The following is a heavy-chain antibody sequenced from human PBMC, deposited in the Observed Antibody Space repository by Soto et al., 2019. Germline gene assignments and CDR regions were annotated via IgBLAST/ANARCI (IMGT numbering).Heavy chain of an antibody. J-gene: IGHJ3*02. CDR2: IIAIFGTA. V-gene: IGHV1-69*13. CDR3: ARGARGDAFDI. Sequence: SVKNSCQSPGGTLSSYAITVVRQAPGQGLEWMGGIIAIFGTANYTQKFQGRVTITADESTRQAYMELSSLRSEDTAVDYCARGARGDAFDIWCRGTMFTVSS. D-gene: IGHD3-10*01. CDR1: GGTLSSYA.